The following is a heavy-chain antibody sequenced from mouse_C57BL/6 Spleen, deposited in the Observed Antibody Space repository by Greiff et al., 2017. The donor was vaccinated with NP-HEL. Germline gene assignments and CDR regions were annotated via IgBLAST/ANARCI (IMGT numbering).Heavy chain of an antibody. V-gene: IGHV5-9-1*02. Sequence: EVQLVESGEGLVKPGGSLKLSCAASGFTFSSYAMSWVRQTPEKRLEWVAYISSGGDYIYYADTVKGRFTISRDNARNTLYLQMSSLKSEDTAMYYCTRDRGDYYGYYFDYWGQGTTRTGSS. CDR1: GFTFSSYA. CDR2: ISSGGDYI. CDR3: TRDRGDYYGYYFDY. J-gene: IGHJ2*01. D-gene: IGHD1-1*01.